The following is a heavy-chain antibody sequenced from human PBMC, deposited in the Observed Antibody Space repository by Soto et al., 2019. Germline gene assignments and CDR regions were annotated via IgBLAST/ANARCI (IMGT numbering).Heavy chain of an antibody. CDR3: ARVDYHDSSGPFSDAFDI. CDR2: IKQDGSEK. Sequence: RESCGVAKVTSSRCWMSRVIKNPGKGLEWVANIKQDGSEKWYVDSVKGRFTISRDNAKKSLYLQMNSLRVEDTAVYYCARVDYHDSSGPFSDAFDIWGQGIMVTVSS. D-gene: IGHD3-22*01. CDR1: KVTSSRCW. J-gene: IGHJ3*02. V-gene: IGHV3-7*04.